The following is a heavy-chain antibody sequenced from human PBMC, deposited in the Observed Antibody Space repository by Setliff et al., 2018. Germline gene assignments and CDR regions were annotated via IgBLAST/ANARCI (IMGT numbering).Heavy chain of an antibody. V-gene: IGHV3-30*04. CDR3: RLWSHNYHNDY. J-gene: IGHJ4*02. CDR2: ITFDGIGK. D-gene: IGHD3-16*01. Sequence: GGSLRLSCAATGFTFGSTAMHWVRQAPGKGLEWVALITFDGIGKYYIDSVRGRFTISRDNAKNTLYLHMNNLRDEDTAVYYCRLWSHNYHNDYWGQGTLVTVSS. CDR1: GFTFGSTA.